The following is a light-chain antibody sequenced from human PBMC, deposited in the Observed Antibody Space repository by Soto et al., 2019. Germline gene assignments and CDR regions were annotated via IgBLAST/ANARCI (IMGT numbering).Light chain of an antibody. Sequence: DIQMTQSPASVSASVGDKVTITCRASQVITNCIPWYQQRPGRAPELLIYAASNLRSGVPSRFTGSGSGTFFTLTINSLQPEDFGVYFCQQAHRCPHTFGGGTRV. J-gene: IGKJ4*01. V-gene: IGKV1-12*01. CDR2: AAS. CDR3: QQAHRCPHT. CDR1: QVITNC.